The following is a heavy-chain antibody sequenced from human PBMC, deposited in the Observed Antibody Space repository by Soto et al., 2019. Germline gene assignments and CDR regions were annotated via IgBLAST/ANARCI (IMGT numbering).Heavy chain of an antibody. CDR3: AKGKASGWYYFDY. J-gene: IGHJ4*02. D-gene: IGHD6-19*01. CDR1: GFTFINFA. Sequence: PWGSLRLSCAASGFTFINFAMSFFRQSPLRWLEWVSGISASGRDTYYADSVKDRFTVSRDNSKNTLYLQMNSLRAEDTAIYYCAKGKASGWYYFDYWGQGARVTVSS. V-gene: IGHV3-23*01. CDR2: ISASGRDT.